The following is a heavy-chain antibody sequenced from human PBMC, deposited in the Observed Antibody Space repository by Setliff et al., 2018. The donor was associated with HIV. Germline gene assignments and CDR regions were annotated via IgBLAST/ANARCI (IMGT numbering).Heavy chain of an antibody. Sequence: PSETLSLTCTVSGGSIRSYYWSWIRQSPGKGLEWIGYVFYNGDTAYNPSLKSRLTISVDTSKSQFSLKLSSVTAADTAVYYCARVEGSSNTMVRGVIPGPQGHMDVWGKGTTVTVSS. CDR2: VFYNGDT. J-gene: IGHJ6*03. V-gene: IGHV4-59*01. CDR3: ARVEGSSNTMVRGVIPGPQGHMDV. D-gene: IGHD3-10*01. CDR1: GGSIRSYY.